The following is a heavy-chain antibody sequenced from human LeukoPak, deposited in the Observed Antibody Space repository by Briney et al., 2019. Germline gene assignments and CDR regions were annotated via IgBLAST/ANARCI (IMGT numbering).Heavy chain of an antibody. CDR2: IWYDGSNK. D-gene: IGHD4-17*01. Sequence: QAGGSLRLSCAASGFTFSSYGMHWVRQAPGKGLEWVAVIWYDGSNKYYADSVKGRFTISRDNSKNTLYLQMNSLRAEDTAVYYCARLDYGDYLGYFDYWGQGTLVTVSS. V-gene: IGHV3-33*01. CDR3: ARLDYGDYLGYFDY. J-gene: IGHJ4*02. CDR1: GFTFSSYG.